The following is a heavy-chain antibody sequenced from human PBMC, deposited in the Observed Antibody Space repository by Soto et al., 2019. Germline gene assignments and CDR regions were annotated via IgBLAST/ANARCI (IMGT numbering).Heavy chain of an antibody. D-gene: IGHD3-3*01. J-gene: IGHJ5*02. CDR2: IYSSGST. CDR3: ARGQRFSDWFDP. Sequence: SETLSLTCTVSGGAINSYYWTWIRQPAGKGLEWIGRIYSSGSTKYNPSLQSRVTMSLDTSKNQFSLRLTSVTAADTAVYYCARGQRFSDWFDPWGQGTLVTVPQ. CDR1: GGAINSYY. V-gene: IGHV4-4*07.